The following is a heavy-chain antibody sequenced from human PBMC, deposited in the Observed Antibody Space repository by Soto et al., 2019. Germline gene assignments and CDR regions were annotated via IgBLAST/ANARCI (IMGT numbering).Heavy chain of an antibody. Sequence: GESLKISCKGSGYSFTSYWISWVRQMPGKGLEWMGRIDPSDSYTNYSPSFQGHVTISADKSISTAYLQWSSLRAEDTAVYYCAKESPVTHQTFGYYFDDWGQGVLVTVSS. V-gene: IGHV5-10-1*01. J-gene: IGHJ4*02. CDR3: AKESPVTHQTFGYYFDD. CDR2: IDPSDSYT. D-gene: IGHD4-17*01. CDR1: GYSFTSYW.